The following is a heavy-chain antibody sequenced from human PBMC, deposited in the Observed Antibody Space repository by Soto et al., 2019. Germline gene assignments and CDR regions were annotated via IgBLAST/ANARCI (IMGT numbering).Heavy chain of an antibody. V-gene: IGHV1-69*12. CDR2: IISIFGTA. D-gene: IGHD3-10*01. CDR1: GGTFSRYA. Sequence: QVQLVQSGAEVKKPGSSVKVSCKASGGTFSRYAISWVRQAPGQGLEWMGGIISIFGTADYTQKFQGRVTITADESTSTAYMELSSLRSVDTAVYYCALHYGSGSNYYYYGMDVWGQGTTVTVSS. CDR3: ALHYGSGSNYYYYGMDV. J-gene: IGHJ6*02.